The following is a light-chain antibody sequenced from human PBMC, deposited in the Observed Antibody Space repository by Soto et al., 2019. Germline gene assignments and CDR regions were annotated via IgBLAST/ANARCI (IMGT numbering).Light chain of an antibody. J-gene: IGKJ4*01. CDR3: QQYNSWPLT. CDR1: QSVSSN. CDR2: DIS. V-gene: IGKV3D-15*01. Sequence: ETVMTQSPATLSVSPGGRSTLSCRASQSVSSNLAWYQQKPGQPPRLLXYDISTRATGIPNRFSGSGSGTEFTLTISSLKYEDFAVYFCQQYNSWPLTFGGGTRWIS.